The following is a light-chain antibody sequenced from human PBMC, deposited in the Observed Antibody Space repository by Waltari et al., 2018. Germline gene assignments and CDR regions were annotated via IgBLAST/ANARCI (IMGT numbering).Light chain of an antibody. V-gene: IGLV3-21*02. J-gene: IGLJ2*01. CDR3: QVWDSSSRHVV. CDR2: DDS. Sequence: SYVLTQPPSVSVAPGQTARITCGGNNIGSKRVHWYQQKPGQAPVLVVYDDSDRPSGSPERFSGSNSGNTATLTISRVEAGDEADYYCQVWDSSSRHVVFGGGTKLTVL. CDR1: NIGSKR.